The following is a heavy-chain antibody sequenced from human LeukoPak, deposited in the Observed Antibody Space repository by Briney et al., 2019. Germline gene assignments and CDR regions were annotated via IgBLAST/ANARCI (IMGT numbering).Heavy chain of an antibody. D-gene: IGHD4-11*01. V-gene: IGHV3-7*01. CDR1: GFTFSSYW. CDR2: IKQDGSEK. J-gene: IGHJ4*02. CDR3: ARVTVTRLYFDY. Sequence: GGSLRLSCAASGFTFSSYWMSWVRQAPGKGLEWVANIKQDGSEKYYVDSVKGRFTISRDNAKNSLCLQMNSLRAEDTAVYYRARVTVTRLYFDYWGQGTLVTVSS.